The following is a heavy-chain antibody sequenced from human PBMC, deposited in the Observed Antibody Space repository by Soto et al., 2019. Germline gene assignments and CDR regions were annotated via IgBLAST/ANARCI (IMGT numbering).Heavy chain of an antibody. CDR1: GGTFSSHA. Sequence: SVKVSCKASGGTFSSHAISWVRQAPGRGLEWIGGIIPIVGTTNYAQNFRTRVTIAADESTSTAYMERSSLTSEDTAVYDCGSVGYCSSTNCLFYYYHYGMDVWGQGTTVSVSS. V-gene: IGHV1-69*13. D-gene: IGHD2-2*03. CDR2: IIPIVGTT. J-gene: IGHJ6*02. CDR3: GSVGYCSSTNCLFYYYHYGMDV.